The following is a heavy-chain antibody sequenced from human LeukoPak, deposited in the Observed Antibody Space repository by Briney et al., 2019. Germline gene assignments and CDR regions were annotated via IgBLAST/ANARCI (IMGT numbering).Heavy chain of an antibody. CDR1: GFTFSSYA. CDR3: AKAWGAAGTFDS. J-gene: IGHJ4*02. V-gene: IGHV3-23*01. Sequence: GGSLRLSCAASGFTFSSYALSWVRQAPGKGLEWVSSVSDGGGSTYYADSVKGRFTISRDNSKNTLYLQMNSLRAGDAAVYYCAKAWGAAGTFDSWGQGTLVTVAS. CDR2: VSDGGGST. D-gene: IGHD6-13*01.